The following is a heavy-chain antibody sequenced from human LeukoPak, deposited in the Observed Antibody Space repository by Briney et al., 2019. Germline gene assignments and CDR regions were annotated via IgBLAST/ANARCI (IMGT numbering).Heavy chain of an antibody. V-gene: IGHV3-30-3*01. D-gene: IGHD6-19*01. J-gene: IGHJ5*02. CDR1: GFTFKSYA. CDR3: AREGIAVAATRWFDP. CDR2: ISSDGTNE. Sequence: PGGSLRLSCAASGFTFKSYAMHWVRQAPGKGLEWVAVISSDGTNEYYADSVKGRFTISRDNSKNTLYVQMNSLRPEDTAVYYCAREGIAVAATRWFDPWGQGTLVTVSS.